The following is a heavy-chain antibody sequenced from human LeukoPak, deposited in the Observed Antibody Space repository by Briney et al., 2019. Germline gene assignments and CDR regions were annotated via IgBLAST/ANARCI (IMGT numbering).Heavy chain of an antibody. CDR1: GFTFSSAW. V-gene: IGHV3-21*01. CDR3: VRDDAAWLR. J-gene: IGHJ4*02. Sequence: GGSLRLSCTASGFTFSSAWMSWVRQVPGKGLQWVSSISPSSSYIYYENSVKGRFTISRDDAKNSLYLQMDSLTVGDTAVYYCVRDDAAWLRWGRGALVTVS. CDR2: ISPSSSYI. D-gene: IGHD6-13*01.